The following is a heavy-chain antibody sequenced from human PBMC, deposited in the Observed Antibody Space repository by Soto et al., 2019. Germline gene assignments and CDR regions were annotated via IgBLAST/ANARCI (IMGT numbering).Heavy chain of an antibody. V-gene: IGHV4-34*01. CDR3: AASNIYFFQTGGSHHVPLGF. Sequence: PSKTLSLTCADSGGHQREDYSRCIRQPPDRGLEWIRQIYHSGSTNDNPSLKSRVTISVDTSKNQFYLKRSSVTAADRAVYYCAASNIYFFQTGGSHHVPLGFWGQGSLVTVSS. J-gene: IGHJ4*02. CDR2: IYHSGST. D-gene: IGHD2-8*02. CDR1: GGHQREDY.